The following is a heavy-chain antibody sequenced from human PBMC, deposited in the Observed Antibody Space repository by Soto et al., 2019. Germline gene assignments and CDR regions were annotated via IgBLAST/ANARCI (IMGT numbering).Heavy chain of an antibody. CDR2: IWYDGSND. CDR1: GFTFSSYG. Sequence: VQLVESGGGVVQPGRSLRLSCAASGFTFSSYGMHWVRQAPGKGLEWVAVIWYDGSNDDYVDSVKGRFTISRDNSNNMLYLEMNRLRAEDTAIYYCTRGYCSSYSWYGAAMDVWGQGTTITVAS. CDR3: TRGYCSSYSWYGAAMDV. J-gene: IGHJ6*02. D-gene: IGHD2-2*01. V-gene: IGHV3-33*01.